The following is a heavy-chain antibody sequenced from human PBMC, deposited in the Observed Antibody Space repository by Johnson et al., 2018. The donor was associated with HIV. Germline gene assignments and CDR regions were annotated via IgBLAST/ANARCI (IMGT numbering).Heavy chain of an antibody. V-gene: IGHV3-30-3*01. CDR3: ARAGSTSGWFDAFDI. CDR1: GFTFNSYA. CDR2: ISYDGSNK. J-gene: IGHJ3*02. D-gene: IGHD6-19*01. Sequence: QVQLVESGGCVVQPGRSLRLSCAASGFTFNSYAMHWVRQAPGKGLEWVAIISYDGSNKYYADSVKGRFTISRDSSTNTLYLQMNSLRTEDTAAYYCARAGSTSGWFDAFDIWGQGTMVTVSS.